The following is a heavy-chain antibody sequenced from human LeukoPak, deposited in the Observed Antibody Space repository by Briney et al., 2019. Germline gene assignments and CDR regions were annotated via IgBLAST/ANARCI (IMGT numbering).Heavy chain of an antibody. D-gene: IGHD3-3*01. J-gene: IGHJ4*02. V-gene: IGHV1-18*01. Sequence: ASVNVSCKASGYTFTSYGISWVRQAPGQGLEWMGWISAYNGNTNYAQKLQGRVTMTTDISTSTAYMELRSLRSDDTAVYYCARDSPSQVLRFYEWSLDYWGQGTLVTVSS. CDR1: GYTFTSYG. CDR2: ISAYNGNT. CDR3: ARDSPSQVLRFYEWSLDY.